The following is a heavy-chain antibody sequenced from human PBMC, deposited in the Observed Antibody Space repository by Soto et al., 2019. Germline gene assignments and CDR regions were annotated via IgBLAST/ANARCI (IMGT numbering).Heavy chain of an antibody. CDR2: IKGDETNT. Sequence: EVQLVESGGGLVQFGGSLRLSCAASGFTFSSYWMHWVRQVPGKRLVWVSRIKGDETNTGYADSVKGRFTISRDNVKNTLYLQMNSLRAEDTAVYYCARGLSGYYGFDYWGQGTLVTVSS. CDR3: ARGLSGYYGFDY. D-gene: IGHD5-12*01. J-gene: IGHJ4*02. V-gene: IGHV3-74*01. CDR1: GFTFSSYW.